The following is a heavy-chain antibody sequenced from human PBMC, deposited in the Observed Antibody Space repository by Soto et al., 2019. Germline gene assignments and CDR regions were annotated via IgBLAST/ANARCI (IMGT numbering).Heavy chain of an antibody. Sequence: QVQLVQSGAEAKKPGASVKVSCEASGFTFTSYYIHWVRQAPGQGLEWMGMINPSDDRPTYAQKFQGRVTKTRDTSQRTGLIDPSRLRSEDTAVYYCARDVGIDRSSSGIRETDYWGQGTQVTVSS. CDR2: INPSDDRP. V-gene: IGHV1-46*01. CDR3: ARDVGIDRSSSGIRETDY. CDR1: GFTFTSYY. D-gene: IGHD6-6*01. J-gene: IGHJ4*02.